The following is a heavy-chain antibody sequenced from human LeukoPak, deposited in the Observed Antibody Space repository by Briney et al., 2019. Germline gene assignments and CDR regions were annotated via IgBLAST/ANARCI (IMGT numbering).Heavy chain of an antibody. CDR2: ISYDGSNK. D-gene: IGHD3-10*01. CDR3: ARSRSSYGSGSYPDWFDP. V-gene: IGHV3-30-3*01. CDR1: GFTFSSYA. J-gene: IGHJ5*02. Sequence: PGRSLRLSCAASGFTFSSYAMHLVRQAPGKGLEWVAVISYDGSNKYYADSVKGRFTISRDNSKNTLYLQMNSLRAEDTAVYYCARSRSSYGSGSYPDWFDPWGQGTLVTVSS.